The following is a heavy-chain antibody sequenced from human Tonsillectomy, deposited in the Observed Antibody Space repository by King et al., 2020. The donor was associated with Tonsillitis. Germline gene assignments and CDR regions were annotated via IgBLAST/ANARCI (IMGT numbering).Heavy chain of an antibody. D-gene: IGHD6-13*01. CDR1: GSAFSRYY. V-gene: IGHV1-46*01. Sequence: QAQLVQSGAEVKKPGASVKVSCKASGSAFSRYYMHWVRQAPGQGLEWMGIMNPSGGSTNYAQKFQGRVTMTRDTSTSTVYMEVSSLRSEDTAVYYCASGGTWYYFDYWGQGSLVTVSS. CDR3: ASGGTWYYFDY. J-gene: IGHJ4*02. CDR2: MNPSGGST.